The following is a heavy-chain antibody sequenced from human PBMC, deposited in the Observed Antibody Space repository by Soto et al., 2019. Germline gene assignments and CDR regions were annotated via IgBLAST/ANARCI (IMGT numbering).Heavy chain of an antibody. D-gene: IGHD2-15*01. V-gene: IGHV3-15*07. J-gene: IGHJ6*02. CDR1: GFSFNEAW. CDR3: TTGSVEGI. CDR2: IKTSAVGGAT. Sequence: EVQLVESAGGLVKPGGSLRLSCVASGFSFNEAWMNWVRQALGEGLEWVGRIKTSAVGGATDSAAPVQDRVTISRDDSKNALYLHMYSLRTEDTDIYYCTTGSVEGIWGQWTTVTVSS.